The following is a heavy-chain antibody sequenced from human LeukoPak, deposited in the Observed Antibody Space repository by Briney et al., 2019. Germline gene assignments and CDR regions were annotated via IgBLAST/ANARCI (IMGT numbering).Heavy chain of an antibody. V-gene: IGHV3-30*04. D-gene: IGHD6-13*01. J-gene: IGHJ4*02. CDR1: GFTFSSYA. CDR3: AKSISAAGTQFDY. CDR2: ISYDGSNK. Sequence: PGGSLRLSCAASGFTFSSYAMHWVRQAPGKGLEWVAVISYDGSNKYYADSVKGRFTISRDNSKNTLYLQMNSLRAEDTAVYYCAKSISAAGTQFDYWGQGTLVTVSS.